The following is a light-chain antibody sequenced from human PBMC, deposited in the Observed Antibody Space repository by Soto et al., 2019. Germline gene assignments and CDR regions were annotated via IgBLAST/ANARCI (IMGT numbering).Light chain of an antibody. CDR1: RGIRDA. V-gene: IGKV1-17*01. CDR3: LQHSDYPFT. CDR2: SAS. J-gene: IGKJ2*01. Sequence: DIQMTQSPSPLSASVGDRVTITCRASRGIRDALGWYQQKSGKVPKRLIYSASSLQNGVPSRFSGRGYGTEFTLTISSLQPEDFATYFCLQHSDYPFTFGQGTRLEI.